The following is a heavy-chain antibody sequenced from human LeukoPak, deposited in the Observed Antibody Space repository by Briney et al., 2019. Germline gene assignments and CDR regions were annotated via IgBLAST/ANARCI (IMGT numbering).Heavy chain of an antibody. V-gene: IGHV4-34*01. J-gene: IGHJ4*02. CDR3: ARETYYYGSGSYYNVLPDY. CDR2: INHSGST. D-gene: IGHD3-10*01. CDR1: GGSFSGYY. Sequence: SETLSLTCAVYGGSFSGYYWSWIRQPPGKGLEWIGEINHSGSTNYNPSLKSRVTISVDTSKNQFSLKLSSVTAADTAVYYCARETYYYGSGSYYNVLPDYWGQGTLVTVSS.